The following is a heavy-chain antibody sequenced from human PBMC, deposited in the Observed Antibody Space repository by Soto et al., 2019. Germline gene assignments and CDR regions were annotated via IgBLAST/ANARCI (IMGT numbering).Heavy chain of an antibody. J-gene: IGHJ4*02. CDR1: GFTFSSYS. Sequence: EVQLVESGGGLVKPGGSLRLSCAASGFTFSSYSMNWVRQAPGKGLEWVSSISSSGGSTYYADSVKGRFTISRDNSKNTLYLQMNSLRAEDTAVYYCAKVRLVEVVAATLDYWGQGTLVTVSS. D-gene: IGHD2-15*01. CDR3: AKVRLVEVVAATLDY. CDR2: ISSSGGST. V-gene: IGHV3-23*04.